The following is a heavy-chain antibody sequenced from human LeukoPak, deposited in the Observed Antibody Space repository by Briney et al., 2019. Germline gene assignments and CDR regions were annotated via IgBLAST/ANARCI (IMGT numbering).Heavy chain of an antibody. CDR3: AREGSSGYSGPDY. Sequence: PGGSLRLSCAASGFTFSSYSISWVRQAPGKGLEWVSSVSSSRSYIYYADSVKGRFTISRDNAKNSLYLQMNSLRAEDTALYYCAREGSSGYSGPDYWGQGTLVTVSS. D-gene: IGHD3-22*01. CDR2: VSSSRSYI. J-gene: IGHJ4*02. V-gene: IGHV3-21*01. CDR1: GFTFSSYS.